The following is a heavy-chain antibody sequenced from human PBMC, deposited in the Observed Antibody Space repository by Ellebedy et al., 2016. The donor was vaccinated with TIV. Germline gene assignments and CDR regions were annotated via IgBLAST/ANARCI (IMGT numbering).Heavy chain of an antibody. CDR2: ISSSSSTI. Sequence: GESLKISXAASGFTFSSYSMNWVRQAPGKGLEWVSYISSSSSTIYYADSVKGRFTISRDNAKNSLYLQMNSLRDEDTAVYYCARPIVVEPRLTNYYYGMDVWGQGTTVTVSS. D-gene: IGHD2-2*01. J-gene: IGHJ6*02. V-gene: IGHV3-48*02. CDR1: GFTFSSYS. CDR3: ARPIVVEPRLTNYYYGMDV.